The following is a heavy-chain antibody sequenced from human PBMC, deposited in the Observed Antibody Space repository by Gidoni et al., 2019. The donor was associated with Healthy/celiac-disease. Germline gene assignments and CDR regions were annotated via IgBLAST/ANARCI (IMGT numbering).Heavy chain of an antibody. CDR2: IYWDDDK. CDR3: AHRPSTTPATLYYFDY. D-gene: IGHD2-2*01. CDR1: GLSLITSGVG. Sequence: QITLKESGPTLVKPTQTLTLTCTFSGLSLITSGVGVGWVRQPPGKALEWLALIYWDDDKLYSPSVKSRLTITKDTSKNQVVLTMTNMDPVDTATYYCAHRPSTTPATLYYFDYWGQGTLVTVSS. V-gene: IGHV2-5*02. J-gene: IGHJ4*02.